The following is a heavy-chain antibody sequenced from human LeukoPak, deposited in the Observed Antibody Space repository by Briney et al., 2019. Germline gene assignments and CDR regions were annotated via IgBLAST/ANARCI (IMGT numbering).Heavy chain of an antibody. D-gene: IGHD3-9*01. CDR2: ISWNSGSM. V-gene: IGHV3-9*01. CDR1: GFTFDDYA. CDR3: AKGGDYDILTGNFDY. Sequence: PGGSLRLSCAASGFTFDDYAMHWVRQAPGKGLEWVSGISWNSGSMGYADSVKGRFTISRDNAKNSLYLQMNSLRAEDTALYYCAKGGDYDILTGNFDYWGQGTLVTVSS. J-gene: IGHJ4*02.